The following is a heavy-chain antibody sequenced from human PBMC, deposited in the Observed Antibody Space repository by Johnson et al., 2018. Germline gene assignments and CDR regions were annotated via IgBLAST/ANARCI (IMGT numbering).Heavy chain of an antibody. CDR2: ISWNSGKI. CDR3: AREFSPHYDSPSGSSDI. V-gene: IGHV3-9*01. CDR1: GFTFDDYG. D-gene: IGHD3-16*01. J-gene: IGHJ3*02. Sequence: VQLVQSGGGLVQPGRSLRLSCAASGFTFDDYGMHWVRQTPGKGLEWVSGISWNSGKIGYADSVKGRFNISRDNAKNSRYLQMNSLRVEDPALFYCAREFSPHYDSPSGSSDIWGQGTMVTVSS.